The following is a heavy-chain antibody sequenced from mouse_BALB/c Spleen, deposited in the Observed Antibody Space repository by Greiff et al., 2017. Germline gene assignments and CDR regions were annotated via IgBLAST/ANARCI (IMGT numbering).Heavy chain of an antibody. J-gene: IGHJ2*01. CDR3: ARGGNGYDYDYYFDY. CDR2: INPSTGYT. V-gene: IGHV1-7*01. D-gene: IGHD2-4*01. Sequence: QVQLKQSGAELAKPGASVKMSCKASGYTFTSYWMHWVKQRPGQGLEWIGYINPSTGYTEYNQKFKDKATLTADKSSSTAYMQLSSLTSEDSAVYYCARGGNGYDYDYYFDYWGQGTTLTVSS. CDR1: GYTFTSYW.